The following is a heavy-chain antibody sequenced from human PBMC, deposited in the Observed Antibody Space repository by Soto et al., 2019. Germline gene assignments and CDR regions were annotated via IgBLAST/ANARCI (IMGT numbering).Heavy chain of an antibody. D-gene: IGHD4-17*01. V-gene: IGHV4-59*01. CDR3: ARFPLKVTTGFDY. J-gene: IGHJ4*02. CDR2: IYYSGST. CDR1: GGSISSYY. Sequence: SETLSLTCTVSGGSISSYYWSWIRQPPGKGLEWIGYIYYSGSTNYNPSLKSRVTISVDTSKNQFSLKLSSVTAADTAVYYCARFPLKVTTGFDYWGQGTLVTVSS.